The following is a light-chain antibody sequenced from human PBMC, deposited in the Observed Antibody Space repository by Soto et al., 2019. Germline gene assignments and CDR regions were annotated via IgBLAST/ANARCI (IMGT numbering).Light chain of an antibody. CDR2: AAS. CDR3: QQSYSTPIT. V-gene: IGKV1-39*01. J-gene: IGKJ5*01. CDR1: QSISSY. Sequence: DIQMTQSPSSLSASVGDRVTITCRASQSISSYLNGYQQKPGKAPKLLIYAASRLQSGVPSRFSGRGSGTDFTLTISSLQPEDFATYYCQQSYSTPITFGQGTRLEIK.